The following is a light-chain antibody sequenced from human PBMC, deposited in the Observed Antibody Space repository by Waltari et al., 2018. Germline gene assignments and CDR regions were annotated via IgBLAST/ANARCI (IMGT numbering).Light chain of an antibody. Sequence: DIQMTQSPSSLSASVGDRVTITCRASQGISNYLAWYQQKPGKVPKLLIYAASPLQSGGPSRFSGSGSGTDFTLTISSLQPEDVATYYCQKYNSAPTFGGGTKVKIK. CDR1: QGISNY. J-gene: IGKJ4*01. V-gene: IGKV1-27*01. CDR2: AAS. CDR3: QKYNSAPT.